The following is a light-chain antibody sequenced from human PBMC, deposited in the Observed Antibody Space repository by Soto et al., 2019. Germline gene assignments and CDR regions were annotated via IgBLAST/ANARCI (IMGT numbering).Light chain of an antibody. Sequence: AMRITQSPSSFSASTGDRVTITCRASQGISSYLAWYQQKPGKAPKLLIYAASTLQSGVPSRFSGSGSGTDFTLTISCLQSEDFATYYCQQYYSYPPWTFGQGTKVDIK. CDR3: QQYYSYPPWT. J-gene: IGKJ1*01. CDR1: QGISSY. V-gene: IGKV1-8*01. CDR2: AAS.